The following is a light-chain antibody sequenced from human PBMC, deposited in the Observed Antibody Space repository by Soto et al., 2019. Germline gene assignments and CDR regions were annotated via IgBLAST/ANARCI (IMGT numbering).Light chain of an antibody. J-gene: IGKJ1*01. CDR2: DAS. CDR3: QQYHKYPWT. Sequence: EIVMTQSPDTLSVSPGERATLSCRASQSVSSNLAWYQQKPGQAPRLLIYDASTRAPGFPARFSGSGSGTEFTLTISSLQSEDFAIYYCQQYHKYPWTFGQGTKVDIK. V-gene: IGKV3-15*01. CDR1: QSVSSN.